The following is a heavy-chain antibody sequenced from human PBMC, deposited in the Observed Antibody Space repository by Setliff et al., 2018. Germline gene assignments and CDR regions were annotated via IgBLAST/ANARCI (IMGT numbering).Heavy chain of an antibody. Sequence: ASVKVSCKVSGYTLTELSMHWVRQAPGKGLEWMGGFDPEDGETIYAQKFQGRVTTTEDTSTDTAYMELSSLRSEDTAVYYCATQPLQWELLGFDYWGQGTLV. D-gene: IGHD1-26*01. CDR2: FDPEDGET. CDR3: ATQPLQWELLGFDY. CDR1: GYTLTELS. V-gene: IGHV1-24*01. J-gene: IGHJ4*02.